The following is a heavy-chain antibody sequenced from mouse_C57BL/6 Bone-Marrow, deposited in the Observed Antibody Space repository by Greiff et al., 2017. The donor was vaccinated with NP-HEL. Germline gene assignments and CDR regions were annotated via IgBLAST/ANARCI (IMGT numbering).Heavy chain of an antibody. D-gene: IGHD1-1*01. V-gene: IGHV1-82*01. CDR1: GYAFSSSW. CDR3: ARSHYYGSSYGY. CDR2: IYPGDGDT. Sequence: VKLLESGPELVKPGASVKISCKASGYAFSSSWMNWVKQRPGKGLEWIGRIYPGDGDTNYNGKFKGKATLTADKSSSTAYMQLSSLTSEDSAVYFCARSHYYGSSYGYWGQGTTLTVSS. J-gene: IGHJ2*01.